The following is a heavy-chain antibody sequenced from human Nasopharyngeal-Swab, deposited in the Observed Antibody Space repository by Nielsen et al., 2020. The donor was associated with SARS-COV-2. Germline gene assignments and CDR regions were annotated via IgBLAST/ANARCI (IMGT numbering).Heavy chain of an antibody. CDR2: ISPHNGNT. Sequence: SVNVSCLPSGEGIPGYGRSWVRQAPGQGLEWMGWISPHNGNTNYAQKLQGRVTMTTDTSTSTAYMELRSLRSDDTAVYYCAREPYYYYDSSGYYHTFGMDVWGQGTTVTVSS. D-gene: IGHD3-22*01. J-gene: IGHJ6*02. CDR1: GEGIPGYG. V-gene: IGHV1-18*01. CDR3: AREPYYYYDSSGYYHTFGMDV.